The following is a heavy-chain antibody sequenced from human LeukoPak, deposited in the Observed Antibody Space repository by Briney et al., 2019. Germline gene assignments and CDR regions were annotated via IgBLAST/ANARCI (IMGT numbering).Heavy chain of an antibody. CDR1: SGSISSYY. D-gene: IGHD3-10*01. CDR3: ARTTMVRGTYYMYV. V-gene: IGHV4-59*07. J-gene: IGHJ6*03. CDR2: IYYSGYT. Sequence: SDTLSLTCSVWSGSISSYYWSCIRRPPGKGLEWLGYIYYSGYTNYNPSLKSRVTISVDTSKNQFSLKLSSVTAADTAVYYCARTTMVRGTYYMYVWGKGTTVTISS.